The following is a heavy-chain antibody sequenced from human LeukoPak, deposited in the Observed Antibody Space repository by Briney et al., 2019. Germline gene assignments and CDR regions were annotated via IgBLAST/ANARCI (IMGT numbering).Heavy chain of an antibody. V-gene: IGHV3-48*01. CDR1: GFTFSSYS. Sequence: PGGSLRLSCAASGFTFSSYSMNWVRQAPGKGLEWVSYISSSSSTIYYADSVKGRFTISRDNAKNSLYLQMNSLRAEDTAVYYCARDSSDSSGYYWMHRELYFDYWGQGTLVTVSS. J-gene: IGHJ4*02. CDR2: ISSSSSTI. D-gene: IGHD3-22*01. CDR3: ARDSSDSSGYYWMHRELYFDY.